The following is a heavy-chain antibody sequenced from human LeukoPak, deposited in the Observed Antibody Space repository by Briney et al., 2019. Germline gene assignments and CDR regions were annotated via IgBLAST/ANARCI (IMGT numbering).Heavy chain of an antibody. V-gene: IGHV4-59*01. D-gene: IGHD2-15*01. CDR1: GGSISSYY. J-gene: IGHJ6*03. CDR3: ARGSHYYYYMDV. CDR2: IYYSGST. Sequence: PSETLSLTCTVSGGSISSYYWSWIRQPPGKGLEWIGYIYYSGSTNHNPSLKSRVTISVDTSKNQFSLKLSSVTAADTAVYYCARGSHYYYYMDVWGKGTTVTVSS.